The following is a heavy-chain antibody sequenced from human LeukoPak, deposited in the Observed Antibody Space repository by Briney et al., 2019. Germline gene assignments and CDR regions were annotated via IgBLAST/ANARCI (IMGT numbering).Heavy chain of an antibody. V-gene: IGHV3-23*01. J-gene: IGHJ4*02. D-gene: IGHD3-9*01. Sequence: PGGSLRLSCAASGFTFSSYAMSWVRQAPGKGLEWVSAISGSGGSTYYADSVKGRFTISRDNAKNSLYLQMNSLRAEDTAVYYCARDRFPRLEGFDWLLGPWGQGTLVTVSS. CDR3: ARDRFPRLEGFDWLLGP. CDR1: GFTFSSYA. CDR2: ISGSGGST.